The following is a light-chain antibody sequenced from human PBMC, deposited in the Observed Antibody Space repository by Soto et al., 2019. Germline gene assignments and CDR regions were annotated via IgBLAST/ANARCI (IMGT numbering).Light chain of an antibody. CDR1: QGISSS. CDR3: QQLNSYPIT. Sequence: IQLTQSPSSLSASVGDRVTITCRASQGISSSLAWYQQKPGKAPKLLMYAASTLQGGVPSRFSGSESGTDFTLTISSLQPEDSATYYCQQLNSYPITFGQGTRLEIK. CDR2: AAS. V-gene: IGKV1-9*01. J-gene: IGKJ5*01.